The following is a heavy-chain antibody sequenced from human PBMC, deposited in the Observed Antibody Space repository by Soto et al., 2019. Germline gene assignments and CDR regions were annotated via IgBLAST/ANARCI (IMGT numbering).Heavy chain of an antibody. CDR2: ISYDGSNK. CDR1: GFTFSSYG. V-gene: IGHV3-30*18. Sequence: QVQLVESGGGVVQPGRSLRLSCAASGFTFSSYGMHWVRQAPGKGLEWVAVISYDGSNKYYADSVKGRFTISRDNXXNTLYLQMNSLRAEDTAVYYCAKDRGYSSGWYLDYWGQGTLVTVSS. CDR3: AKDRGYSSGWYLDY. J-gene: IGHJ4*02. D-gene: IGHD6-19*01.